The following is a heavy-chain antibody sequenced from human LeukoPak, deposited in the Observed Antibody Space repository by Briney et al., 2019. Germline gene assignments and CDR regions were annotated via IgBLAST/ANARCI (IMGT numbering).Heavy chain of an antibody. J-gene: IGHJ4*02. Sequence: PGGSLRLSCAASGFTFSSYAMSWVRQAPGKGLEWVSAISGSGGSTYHADSVKGRFTISRDNSKNTLYPQMNSLRAEDTAVYYCAKDRGRFLEWLLCDYWGQGTQVTVSS. D-gene: IGHD3-3*01. CDR2: ISGSGGST. V-gene: IGHV3-23*01. CDR1: GFTFSSYA. CDR3: AKDRGRFLEWLLCDY.